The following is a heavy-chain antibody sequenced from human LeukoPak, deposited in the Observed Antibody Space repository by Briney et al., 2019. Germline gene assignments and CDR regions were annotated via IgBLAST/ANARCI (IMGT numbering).Heavy chain of an antibody. CDR1: GGTFSSYA. V-gene: IGHV1-69*05. CDR2: IIPILGTA. J-gene: IGHJ3*02. D-gene: IGHD3-16*02. CDR3: VRCMCEYVWGSYRCDAVHI. Sequence: AVKVSCKPSGGTFSSYAISWVRQAPGQGLEWMGGIIPILGTANYAQKFQGRVTITTGESTSTDYMELSSVRDEGTAVCYCVRCMCEYVWGSYRCDAVHIWRQPGKVTHSS.